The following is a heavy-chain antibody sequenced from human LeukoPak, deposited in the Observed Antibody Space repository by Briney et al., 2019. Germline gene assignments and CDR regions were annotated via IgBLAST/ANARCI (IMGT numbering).Heavy chain of an antibody. D-gene: IGHD2-21*02. CDR1: GYTFTSYY. V-gene: IGHV1-46*01. Sequence: GASVKVSCKASGYTFTSYYMHWVRQAPGQGLEWMGIINPSGGSTSYAQKFQGRVTMTRDMSTSTVYMELSSLRSDDTAVYYCARDIGGGVVTANDWFDPWGQGTLVTVSS. CDR2: INPSGGST. CDR3: ARDIGGGVVTANDWFDP. J-gene: IGHJ5*02.